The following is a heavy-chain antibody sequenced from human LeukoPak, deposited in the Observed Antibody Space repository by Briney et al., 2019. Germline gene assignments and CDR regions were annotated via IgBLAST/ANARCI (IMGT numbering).Heavy chain of an antibody. CDR1: GFNFDDYA. D-gene: IGHD6-13*01. J-gene: IGHJ4*02. V-gene: IGHV3-9*01. CDR3: ATSGYSSSWHYFDY. CDR2: ISWNSGSI. Sequence: GGSLRLSCAASGFNFDDYAMHWVRHAPGKGLEWVSGISWNSGSIGYADSVKGRFTISRDNANNSLYLQMNSLRAEDTAVYYCATSGYSSSWHYFDYWGQGTLVTVSS.